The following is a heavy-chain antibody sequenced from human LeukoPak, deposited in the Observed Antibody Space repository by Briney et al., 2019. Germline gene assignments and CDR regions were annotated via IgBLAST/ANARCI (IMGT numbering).Heavy chain of an antibody. CDR2: INHSGST. CDR3: ARDGWGAQSLRYLGAFDY. D-gene: IGHD3-9*01. J-gene: IGHJ4*02. Sequence: SETLSLTCAVYGGSFSGYYWSWIRQPPGKGLEWIGEINHSGSTNYNPSLKSRVTISVDTSKNQFSLKLSSVTAADTAVYYCARDGWGAQSLRYLGAFDYWGQGTLVTVSS. V-gene: IGHV4-34*01. CDR1: GGSFSGYY.